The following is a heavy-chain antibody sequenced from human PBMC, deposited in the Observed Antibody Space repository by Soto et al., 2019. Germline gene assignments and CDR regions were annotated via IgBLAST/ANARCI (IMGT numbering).Heavy chain of an antibody. CDR3: ARDSWGIAARPNYYYYGMDV. V-gene: IGHV1-69*13. Sequence: SVKVSCKASGGTFSSYAISWVRQAPGQGLEWMGGIIPIFGTANYAQKFQGRVTITADESTSTAYMELSSLRSEDTAVYYCARDSWGIAARPNYYYYGMDVRGQGTTVTVSS. D-gene: IGHD6-6*01. J-gene: IGHJ6*02. CDR2: IIPIFGTA. CDR1: GGTFSSYA.